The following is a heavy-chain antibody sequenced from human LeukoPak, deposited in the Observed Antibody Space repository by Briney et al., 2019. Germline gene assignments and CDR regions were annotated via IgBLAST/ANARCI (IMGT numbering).Heavy chain of an antibody. CDR1: GYTFTGYY. D-gene: IGHD2-15*01. CDR3: ARDLYCSGGSCYSVNSYAPEYYFDY. V-gene: IGHV1-2*02. Sequence: ASVKVSCKASGYTFTGYYMHWVRQAPGQGLEWMGWINPNSGGTNYAQKFQGRVTMTRDTSISTAYMELSRLRSDDTAVYYCARDLYCSGGSCYSVNSYAPEYYFDYWGQGTLVTVSS. J-gene: IGHJ4*02. CDR2: INPNSGGT.